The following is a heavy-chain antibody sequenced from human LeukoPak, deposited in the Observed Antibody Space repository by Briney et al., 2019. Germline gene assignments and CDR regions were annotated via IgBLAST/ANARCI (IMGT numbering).Heavy chain of an antibody. D-gene: IGHD3-10*01. CDR3: ARGRGL. J-gene: IGHJ4*02. CDR2: IYNSGST. V-gene: IGHV4-61*01. CDR1: GGSVSSDNSC. Sequence: SETLSLTCTVSGGSVSSDNSCWSWIRQPPGKGLEWIGWIYNSGSTNYNPSLKSRVTISVDTSKNQFSLSLSSVTAADTAVYYCARGRGLWGQGTLVTVSS.